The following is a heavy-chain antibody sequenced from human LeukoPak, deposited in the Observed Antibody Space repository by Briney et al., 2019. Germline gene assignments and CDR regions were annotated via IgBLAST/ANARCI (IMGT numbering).Heavy chain of an antibody. J-gene: IGHJ4*02. CDR1: GYTFTTYY. Sequence: VASVKVSCKASGYTFTTYYMHWVRQAPGQGLEWMGIINPSGGSTSYAQKFQGRVTVTRDMSTSTVYMELSSLRSEDTAVYYCARVQFGYYGSGSYPTYDYWGQGTLVTVSS. CDR2: INPSGGST. CDR3: ARVQFGYYGSGSYPTYDY. V-gene: IGHV1-46*01. D-gene: IGHD3-10*01.